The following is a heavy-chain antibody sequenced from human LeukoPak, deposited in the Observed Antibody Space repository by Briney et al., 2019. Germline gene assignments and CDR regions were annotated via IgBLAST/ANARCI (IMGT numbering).Heavy chain of an antibody. J-gene: IGHJ4*02. Sequence: GGSLRLSCAASGFTFSSYSMNWVRQAPGKGLEWVSLIYSGGSTYYADSVKGRFTISRDNSKNTLYLQMNSLRAEDTAVYYCARTPGGSGNFFDYWGQGTLVTVSS. CDR3: ARTPGGSGNFFDY. CDR1: GFTFSSYS. D-gene: IGHD3-10*01. V-gene: IGHV3-66*01. CDR2: IYSGGST.